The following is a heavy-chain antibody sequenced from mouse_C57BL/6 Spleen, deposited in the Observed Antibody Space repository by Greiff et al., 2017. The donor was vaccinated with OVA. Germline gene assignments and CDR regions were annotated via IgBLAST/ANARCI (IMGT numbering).Heavy chain of an antibody. Sequence: QVQLQQPGAELVMPGASVKLSCKASGYTFTSYWMHWVKQRPGQGLEWIGEIDPSDGYTSYNQKFKGKATLTVDKSSSTAYMQLSSLTSVDSAVYYCARGDYYGRSSVAYWGQGTLVTVSA. CDR2: IDPSDGYT. CDR1: GYTFTSYW. J-gene: IGHJ3*01. D-gene: IGHD1-1*01. V-gene: IGHV1-69*01. CDR3: ARGDYYGRSSVAY.